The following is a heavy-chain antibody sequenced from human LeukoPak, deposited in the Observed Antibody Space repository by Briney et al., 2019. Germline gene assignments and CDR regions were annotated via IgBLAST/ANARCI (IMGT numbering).Heavy chain of an antibody. Sequence: PSETLSLTCTVSGGSVTSSSHYWGWIRQPPGKGLEWIGSIYYSGSTYYNPSLMSRVTISVDTSKNQFSLKLSSETAADTAVYYCARVIRATERAYYFDYWGQGTLVTVSS. V-gene: IGHV4-39*07. CDR1: GGSVTSSSHY. D-gene: IGHD1-26*01. J-gene: IGHJ4*02. CDR3: ARVIRATERAYYFDY. CDR2: IYYSGST.